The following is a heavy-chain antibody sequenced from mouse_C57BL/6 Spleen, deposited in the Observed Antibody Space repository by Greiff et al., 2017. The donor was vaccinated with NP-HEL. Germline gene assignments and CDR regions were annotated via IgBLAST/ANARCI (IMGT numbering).Heavy chain of an antibody. CDR2: IYPGSGST. CDR3: ARKGANWDYAMDY. Sequence: QVQLQQPGAELVKPGASVKMSCTASGYTFTSYWITWVKQRPGQGLEWIGDIYPGSGSTNYNEKFKSKATLTVDTSSSTAYMQLSSLTSEDSAVYYCARKGANWDYAMDYWGQGTSVTVSS. CDR1: GYTFTSYW. J-gene: IGHJ4*01. D-gene: IGHD4-1*01. V-gene: IGHV1-55*01.